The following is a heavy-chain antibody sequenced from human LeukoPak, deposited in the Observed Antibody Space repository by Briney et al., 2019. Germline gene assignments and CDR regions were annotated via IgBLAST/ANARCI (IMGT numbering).Heavy chain of an antibody. CDR1: GFTFSSYA. CDR2: ISGSGDST. D-gene: IGHD6-13*01. Sequence: GGSLRLSCAASGFTFSSYAMSWVRQAPGKGLGWVSAISGSGDSTYYADSVEGRFTISRGNSKNTLYLQMNSLRAEDTAVYYCAKISRGVWDPLDYWGQGTLVTVSS. J-gene: IGHJ4*02. V-gene: IGHV3-23*01. CDR3: AKISRGVWDPLDY.